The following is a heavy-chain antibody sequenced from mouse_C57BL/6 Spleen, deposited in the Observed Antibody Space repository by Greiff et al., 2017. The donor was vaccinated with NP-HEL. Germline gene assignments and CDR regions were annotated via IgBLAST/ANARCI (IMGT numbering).Heavy chain of an antibody. CDR2: IHPNSGST. Sequence: VQLQQPGAELVKPGASVKLSCKASGYTFTSYWMHWVKQRPGQGLEWIGMIHPNSGSTNYNEKFKSKATLTVDKSSSTAYMQLSSLTSEDSAVYYCAREGLRYYAMDYWGQGTSVTVSS. CDR1: GYTFTSYW. CDR3: AREGLRYYAMDY. J-gene: IGHJ4*01. V-gene: IGHV1-64*01. D-gene: IGHD2-2*01.